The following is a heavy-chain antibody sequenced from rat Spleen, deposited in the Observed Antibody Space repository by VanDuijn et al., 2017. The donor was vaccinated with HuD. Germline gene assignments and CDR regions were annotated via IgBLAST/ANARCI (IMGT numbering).Heavy chain of an antibody. J-gene: IGHJ2*01. Sequence: EVQLVESGGGFVQPGRSLKLSCAASGFTFSNYYMAWVRQAPTKGLEWVAYISYGDSSGHSSTYYRDSVKGRFTISRDNTKSTLSLQMDSLRSEDTATYYCARRHYGYTDYFDYWGQGVMVPVSS. CDR1: GFTFSNYY. D-gene: IGHD1-11*01. CDR2: ISYGDSSGHSST. CDR3: ARRHYGYTDYFDY. V-gene: IGHV5-25*01.